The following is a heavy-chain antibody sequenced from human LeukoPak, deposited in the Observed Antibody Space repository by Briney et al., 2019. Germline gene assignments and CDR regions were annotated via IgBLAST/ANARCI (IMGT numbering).Heavy chain of an antibody. CDR3: ARGGLLLWFGELRDRGWFDP. D-gene: IGHD3-10*01. CDR1: GGSVSSNGYF. CDR2: INHSGST. J-gene: IGHJ5*02. V-gene: IGHV4-34*01. Sequence: SETLSLTCTVSGGSVSSNGYFWNWIRQPPGKGLEWIGEINHSGSTNYNPSLKSRVTISVDTSKNQFSLKLSSVTAADTAVYYCARGGLLLWFGELRDRGWFDPWGQGTLVTVSS.